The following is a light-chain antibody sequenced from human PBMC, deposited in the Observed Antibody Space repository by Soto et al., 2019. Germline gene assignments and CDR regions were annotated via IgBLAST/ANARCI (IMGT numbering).Light chain of an antibody. CDR3: ISYAGNHNLV. Sequence: QSALTQPPSASGSPGQSVTISCTGTSSDVGAYIYVSWYQQHPGTAPKLIIYEVNKRPSGVPDRFSRSRSGNTASLTVSGLQPEDAADYYCISYAGNHNLVVGGGTKLTVL. CDR2: EVN. V-gene: IGLV2-8*01. J-gene: IGLJ2*01. CDR1: SSDVGAYIY.